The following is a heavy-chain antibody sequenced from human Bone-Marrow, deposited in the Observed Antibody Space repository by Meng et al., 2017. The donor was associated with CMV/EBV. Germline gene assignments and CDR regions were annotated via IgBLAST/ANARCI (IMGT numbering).Heavy chain of an antibody. D-gene: IGHD2-2*01. J-gene: IGHJ4*02. Sequence: ASVKVSCKASGYTFTGYYMHWVRQAPGQGLEWMGWIFPNSGGTNYAQKFQGRVTMTRDTSISTAYMELSRLRSDDTAVYYCARENVVVPAAPMDYWGQGTLVTVSS. V-gene: IGHV1-2*02. CDR1: GYTFTGYY. CDR3: ARENVVVPAAPMDY. CDR2: IFPNSGGT.